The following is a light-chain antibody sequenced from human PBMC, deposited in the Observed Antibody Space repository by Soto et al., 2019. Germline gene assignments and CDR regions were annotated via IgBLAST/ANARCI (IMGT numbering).Light chain of an antibody. CDR1: HDIINH. CDR2: GAS. CDR3: QNYHLALGT. Sequence: DIQMTQSPSSLSASVGDTVTITCRASHDIINHLAWYQQRPGKVPNLLIYGASTLHSGVPSRFRGSGSGTHFTLTISSLQPEDVATYYCQNYHLALGTFGQGTRLEIK. V-gene: IGKV1-27*01. J-gene: IGKJ5*01.